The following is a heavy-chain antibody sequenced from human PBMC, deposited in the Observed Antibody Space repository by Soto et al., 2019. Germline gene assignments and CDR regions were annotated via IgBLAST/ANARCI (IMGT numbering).Heavy chain of an antibody. CDR2: IYHSGST. CDR3: ARVWGTDCSSTSCPGLGMDV. V-gene: IGHV4-30-2*01. J-gene: IGHJ6*02. D-gene: IGHD2-2*01. CDR1: GGSISSGGYS. Sequence: PSETLSLTCAVSGGSISSGGYSWSWIRQPPGKGLEWIGYIYHSGSTYYNPSLKSRVTISVDRSKNQFSLKLSSVTAADTAVYYCARVWGTDCSSTSCPGLGMDVWGQGTTVTVSS.